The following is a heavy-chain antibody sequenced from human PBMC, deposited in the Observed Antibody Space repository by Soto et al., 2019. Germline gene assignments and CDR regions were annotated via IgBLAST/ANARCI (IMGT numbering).Heavy chain of an antibody. J-gene: IGHJ4*02. CDR3: ARDHPHSYGVYYFDY. V-gene: IGHV3-30-3*01. CDR1: GFTFSSYA. D-gene: IGHD5-18*01. CDR2: ISYDGSNK. Sequence: PGGSLRLSCAASGFTFSSYAMHWVRQAPGKGLEWVAVISYDGSNKYYADSVKGRFTISIDTSKNQVSLKVNSVTAADTAVYYCARDHPHSYGVYYFDYWGQGTPVTVSS.